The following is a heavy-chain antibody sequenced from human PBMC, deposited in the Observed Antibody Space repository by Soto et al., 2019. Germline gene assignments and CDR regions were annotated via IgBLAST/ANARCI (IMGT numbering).Heavy chain of an antibody. CDR3: AREPYYGSVQGYGMDV. J-gene: IGHJ6*02. V-gene: IGHV1-69*12. CDR2: IIPIFGTA. Sequence: QVQLVQSGAEVKKPGSSVKVSCKASGGTFSSYAISWVRQAPGQGLELMGGIIPIFGTANYAQKFQGRVTITADESTSRAYMELSSLRSEDTAVYYCAREPYYGSVQGYGMDVWGQGTTVTVSS. CDR1: GGTFSSYA. D-gene: IGHD3-10*01.